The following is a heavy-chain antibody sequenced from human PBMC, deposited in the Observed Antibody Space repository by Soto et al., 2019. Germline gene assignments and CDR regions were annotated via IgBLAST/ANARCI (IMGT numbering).Heavy chain of an antibody. D-gene: IGHD2-21*01. J-gene: IGHJ4*02. V-gene: IGHV4-4*02. CDR3: ATADSSLLD. Sequence: QVQLQESGPGLVKPSGTLSLTCAVSGGSISSSNWWSWVRQPPGKGLEWIGEIYHGGSTNYNPSLKRRVALTVDDCNAGLSLDLRSVPAADGALYYCATADSSLLDWGQGTLVTVS. CDR1: GGSISSSNW. CDR2: IYHGGST.